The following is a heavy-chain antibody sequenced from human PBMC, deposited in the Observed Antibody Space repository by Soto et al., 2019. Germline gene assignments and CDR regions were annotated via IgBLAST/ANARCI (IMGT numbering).Heavy chain of an antibody. CDR2: ISGSGGST. CDR1: GFXFSSXX. V-gene: IGHV3-23*01. CDR3: AKDRPHDYGDYVDHY. J-gene: IGHJ4*02. Sequence: EVQLLESGGGLVQXXXXXXXSCAASGFXFSSXXXSWVRQAPXKGXXXVSAISGSGGSTYYADSVKGRFTISRDNSKNTLYLQMNSLRAEDTAVYYCAKDRPHDYGDYVDHYWGQGTLVTVSS. D-gene: IGHD4-17*01.